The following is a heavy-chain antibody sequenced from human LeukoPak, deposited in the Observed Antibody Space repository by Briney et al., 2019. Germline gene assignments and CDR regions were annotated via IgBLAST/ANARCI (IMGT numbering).Heavy chain of an antibody. CDR3: ARLNARDYYFDY. Sequence: GGSLRLSCAASGFTFSSYGMHWVRQAPGKGLEWVAVIWYDGSNKYYADSVKGRFTISRDNSKNTLYLQMNGLRAEDTAVYYCARLNARDYYFDYWGQGTLVTVSS. J-gene: IGHJ4*02. CDR2: IWYDGSNK. CDR1: GFTFSSYG. V-gene: IGHV3-33*01.